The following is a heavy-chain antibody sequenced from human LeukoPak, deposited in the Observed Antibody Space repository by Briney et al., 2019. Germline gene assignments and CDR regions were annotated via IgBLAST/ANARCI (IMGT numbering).Heavy chain of an antibody. Sequence: NPSETLSLTCAVYGGSFSGYYWSWIRQPPGKGLEWIGEINHSGSTNYNPSLKSRVTISVDTSKNQFSLKLSSVTAADTAVYYCARGAVYYDFWSGYPDYWGQGTLVTVSS. D-gene: IGHD3-3*01. CDR2: INHSGST. J-gene: IGHJ4*02. CDR1: GGSFSGYY. CDR3: ARGAVYYDFWSGYPDY. V-gene: IGHV4-34*01.